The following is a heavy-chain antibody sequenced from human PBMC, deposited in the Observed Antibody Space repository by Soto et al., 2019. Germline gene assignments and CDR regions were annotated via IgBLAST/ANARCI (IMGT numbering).Heavy chain of an antibody. V-gene: IGHV3-23*01. CDR3: AKVLVVVIADIDY. CDR1: GCTFSSYA. D-gene: IGHD3-22*01. CDR2: ISGSGGST. Sequence: PGGSLRLSCAASGCTFSSYAMSWVRQAPGKGLEWVSTISGSGGSTYYADSVKGRFTISRDNSKNTLYLQMNSLRAEDTAVYYCAKVLVVVIADIDYWGQGTLVTVSS. J-gene: IGHJ4*02.